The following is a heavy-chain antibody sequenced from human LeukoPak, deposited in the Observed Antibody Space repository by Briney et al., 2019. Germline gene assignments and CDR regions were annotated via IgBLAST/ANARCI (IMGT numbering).Heavy chain of an antibody. D-gene: IGHD2-2*01. CDR1: GGSISSYY. CDR2: IYYSGST. Sequence: PSETLSLTCTVSGGSISSYYWSWIRQPPGKGLEWIGYIYYSGSTNYNPSLKSRVTISVDTSKNQFSLKLSSVTAADTAVYYCARTYCSSTSCYGWFDPWGQGTLVTVPS. V-gene: IGHV4-59*01. CDR3: ARTYCSSTSCYGWFDP. J-gene: IGHJ5*02.